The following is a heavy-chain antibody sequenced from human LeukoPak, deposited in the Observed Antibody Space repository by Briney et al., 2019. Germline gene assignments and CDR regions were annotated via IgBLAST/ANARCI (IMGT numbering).Heavy chain of an antibody. D-gene: IGHD4-17*01. V-gene: IGHV3-21*01. CDR2: ISSSSSYI. Sequence: GGSLRLSCAASGFTFSSYAMSWVRQAPGKGLEWVSSISSSSSYIYYADSVKGRFTISRDNAKNSLYLQMNSLRAEDTAVYYCARGPRGGYGCDYWGQGTLVTVSS. CDR3: ARGPRGGYGCDY. CDR1: GFTFSSYA. J-gene: IGHJ4*02.